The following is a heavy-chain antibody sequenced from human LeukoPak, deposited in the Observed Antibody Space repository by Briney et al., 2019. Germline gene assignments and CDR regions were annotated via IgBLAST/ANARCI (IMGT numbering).Heavy chain of an antibody. J-gene: IGHJ4*02. V-gene: IGHV1-46*01. CDR2: INPSGGST. CDR3: VRGQQLVPDY. D-gene: IGHD6-13*01. CDR1: GYTFTSYY. Sequence: GASVKVSCKASGYTFTSYYMHWVRHAPGQWLEWMGIINPSGGSTSYAQKFQGRVTMTRDMSTSTVYMELSSLRSEDTAVYYCVRGQQLVPDYWGQGTLVTVSS.